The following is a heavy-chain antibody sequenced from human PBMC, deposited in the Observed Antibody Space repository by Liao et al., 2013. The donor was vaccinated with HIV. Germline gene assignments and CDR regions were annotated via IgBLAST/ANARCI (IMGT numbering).Heavy chain of an antibody. D-gene: IGHD5-18*01. Sequence: QVQLQQWGAGLLKPSETLSLTCAVYGGSFSGYYWSWIRQPPGKGLEWIGEINHSGSTNYNPSLKSRVTISVDTSKNQFSLKLSSVTAADTAVYYCARGRGDSYGTFLPSMYYYYIRTSGAKGPRSPSP. CDR3: ARGRGDSYGTFLPSMYYYYIRTS. J-gene: IGHJ6*03. CDR1: GGSFSGYY. V-gene: IGHV4-34*01. CDR2: INHSGST.